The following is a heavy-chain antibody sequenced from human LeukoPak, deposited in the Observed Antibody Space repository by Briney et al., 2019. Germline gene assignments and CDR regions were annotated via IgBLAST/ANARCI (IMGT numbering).Heavy chain of an antibody. D-gene: IGHD3-3*01. Sequence: PGGSLRLSCAAPGFTFSSYGMHWVRQAPGKGLEWVAVIWYDGSNKYYADSVKGRFTISRDNSKNTLYLQMNSLRAEDTAVYYCARDERYYDFWNVSTYYYMDVWGKGTTVTVSS. V-gene: IGHV3-33*01. CDR1: GFTFSSYG. CDR2: IWYDGSNK. J-gene: IGHJ6*03. CDR3: ARDERYYDFWNVSTYYYMDV.